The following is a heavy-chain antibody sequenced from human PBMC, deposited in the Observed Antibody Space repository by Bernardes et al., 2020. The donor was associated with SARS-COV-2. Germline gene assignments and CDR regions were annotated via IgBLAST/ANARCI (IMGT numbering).Heavy chain of an antibody. CDR3: ARSYGDYGHWFDP. CDR2: IYPGDSDA. CDR1: GYSFTSYW. J-gene: IGHJ5*02. D-gene: IGHD4-17*01. Sequence: GESLKISCKGSGYSFTSYWIGWVRQMRGKGLEWMGIIYPGDSDARYSPSFQGQVTISADKSISTAYLQWSSLKASDTAMYYCARSYGDYGHWFDPWGQGTLVTVSS. V-gene: IGHV5-51*01.